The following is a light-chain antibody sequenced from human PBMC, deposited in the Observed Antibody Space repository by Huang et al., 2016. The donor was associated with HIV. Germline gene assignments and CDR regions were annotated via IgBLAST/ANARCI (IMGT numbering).Light chain of an antibody. CDR1: QSVLYSTNNQNY. CDR2: WAS. J-gene: IGKJ5*01. Sequence: DIVMTQSPDSLAVSLGERATINCKSSQSVLYSTNNQNYLAWYQQKPGQPPKLLIYWASTRESGVPDRFSGSGSGTDFTLTISSLQAEDVAVYYCQQYYSTPLITFGQGTRLEIK. CDR3: QQYYSTPLIT. V-gene: IGKV4-1*01.